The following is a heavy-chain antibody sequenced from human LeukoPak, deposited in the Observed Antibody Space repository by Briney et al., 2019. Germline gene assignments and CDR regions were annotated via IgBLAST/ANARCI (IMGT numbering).Heavy chain of an antibody. Sequence: ASVKVSCKASGGTFSSYAISWVRQAPGQGLEWMGGIIPMFGTANYAQKFQGRVTITTDESTSTAYMELSSLRSEDTAVYYCASSLWFGELLFGYYYYMDVWGKGTTVTVSS. CDR2: IIPMFGTA. V-gene: IGHV1-69*05. CDR1: GGTFSSYA. D-gene: IGHD3-10*01. CDR3: ASSLWFGELLFGYYYYMDV. J-gene: IGHJ6*03.